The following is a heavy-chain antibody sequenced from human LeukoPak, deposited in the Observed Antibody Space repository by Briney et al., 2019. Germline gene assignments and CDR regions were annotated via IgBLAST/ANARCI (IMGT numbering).Heavy chain of an antibody. CDR3: AKPGEASNYYFDY. V-gene: IGHV3-21*04. J-gene: IGHJ4*02. CDR1: GFTFSSYS. D-gene: IGHD2-21*01. Sequence: GSLRLSCAASGFTFSSYSMNWVRQAPGKGLEWVSSISSSSSYIYYADSVKGRFTISRDDSKNTLYLQMNSLRAEDTALYYCAKPGEASNYYFDYWGQGALVTVSS. CDR2: ISSSSSYI.